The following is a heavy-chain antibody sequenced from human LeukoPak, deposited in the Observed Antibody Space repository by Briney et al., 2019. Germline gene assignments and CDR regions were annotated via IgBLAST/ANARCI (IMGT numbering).Heavy chain of an antibody. D-gene: IGHD6-13*01. CDR2: MNPNSGNT. Sequence: GASVKVSCKASGFTFTSHDFNWVRQATGQGLEWMGWMNPNSGNTGYAQKFQGRVTMTRDTSLSTAYMELSSLRSEDTAMYYCARDGQQQLVLYYYYYGMDVWGQGTTVTVSS. V-gene: IGHV1-8*01. CDR1: GFTFTSHD. J-gene: IGHJ6*02. CDR3: ARDGQQQLVLYYYYYGMDV.